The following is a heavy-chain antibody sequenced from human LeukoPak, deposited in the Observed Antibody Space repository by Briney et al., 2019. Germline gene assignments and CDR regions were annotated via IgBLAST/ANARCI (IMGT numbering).Heavy chain of an antibody. V-gene: IGHV4-59*01. CDR1: GGSISSYY. CDR3: ARVSGVGSSWYSVAYYDYYMDV. Sequence: SETLSLTCTVSGGSISSYYWSWIRQPPGKGLEWIGYIYYSGSTNYNPSLKSRVTISVDTSKNQFSLKLSSVTAADTAVYYCARVSGVGSSWYSVAYYDYYMDVWGKGTTVTVSS. J-gene: IGHJ6*03. D-gene: IGHD6-13*01. CDR2: IYYSGST.